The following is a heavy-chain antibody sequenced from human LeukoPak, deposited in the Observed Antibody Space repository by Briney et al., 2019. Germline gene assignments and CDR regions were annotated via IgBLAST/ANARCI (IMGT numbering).Heavy chain of an antibody. CDR3: ARLCCSSTSCFDY. CDR2: IYHSGST. CDR1: GYSISSGYY. Sequence: SETLSLTCAVSGYSISSGYYWGWIRQPPGKGLEWIGSIYHSGSTYYNPSLKSRVTISVDTSKSQFSLKLSSVTAADTAVYYCARLCCSSTSCFDYWGQGTLVTVSS. D-gene: IGHD2-2*01. V-gene: IGHV4-38-2*01. J-gene: IGHJ4*02.